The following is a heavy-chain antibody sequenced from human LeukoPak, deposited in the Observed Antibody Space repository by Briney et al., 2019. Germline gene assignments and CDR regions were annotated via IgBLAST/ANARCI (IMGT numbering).Heavy chain of an antibody. V-gene: IGHV3-23*01. CDR1: GFTFSAYA. CDR3: AKVMGSSSSSDY. CDR2: ISVSGGTT. Sequence: GGTLRLSCAASGFTFSAYAMSWVRQAPGKGLEWVSGISVSGGTTDYADSVKGRFTISRDNSKNTLYLQMNSLRAEDTAVYYCAKVMGSSSSSDYWGQGTLVTVSS. D-gene: IGHD6-13*01. J-gene: IGHJ4*02.